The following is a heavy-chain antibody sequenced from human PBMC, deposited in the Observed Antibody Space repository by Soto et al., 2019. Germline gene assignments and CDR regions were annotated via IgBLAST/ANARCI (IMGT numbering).Heavy chain of an antibody. CDR1: GGSISSYY. CDR2: IYTSGST. J-gene: IGHJ5*02. Sequence: SETLSLTCTVSGGSISSYYWSWIRQPAGKGLEWIGRIYTSGSTNYNPSLKSRVTMSVDTSKNQFSLKLSSVTAADTAVYYCARDGGYSYGLYNWFDPWGQGTLVTVSS. D-gene: IGHD5-18*01. CDR3: ARDGGYSYGLYNWFDP. V-gene: IGHV4-4*07.